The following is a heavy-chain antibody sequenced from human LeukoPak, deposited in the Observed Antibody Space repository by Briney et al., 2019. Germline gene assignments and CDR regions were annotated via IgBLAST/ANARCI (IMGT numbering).Heavy chain of an antibody. D-gene: IGHD3-16*01. CDR1: GFTFSSYS. V-gene: IGHV3-48*04. CDR2: ISSSGSTI. CDR3: ASQSFAKFDP. Sequence: GGSLRLSCAASGFTFSSYSMNWVRQAPGKGLEWVSYISSSGSTIYYADSVKGRFTISRDNAKNSLYLQMNSLRVEDTAVYYCASQSFAKFDPWGQGTLVTVSS. J-gene: IGHJ5*02.